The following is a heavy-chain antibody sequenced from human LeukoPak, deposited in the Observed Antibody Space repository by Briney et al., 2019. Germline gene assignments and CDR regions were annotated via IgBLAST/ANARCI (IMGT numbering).Heavy chain of an antibody. V-gene: IGHV4-4*02. D-gene: IGHD3-22*01. Sequence: PSGTLSLTCAVSGGSISSSNWWSWVRQPPGKGLEWIGEIYHSGSTNYNPSLKSRVTISVDKSKNQFSLKLSFVTAADTAVYYCARRDSSGYYFKDMDYWGQGTLVTVSS. CDR3: ARRDSSGYYFKDMDY. CDR1: GGSISSSNW. J-gene: IGHJ4*02. CDR2: IYHSGST.